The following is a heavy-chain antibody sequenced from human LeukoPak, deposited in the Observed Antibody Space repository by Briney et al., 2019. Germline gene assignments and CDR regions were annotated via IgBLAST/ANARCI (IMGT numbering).Heavy chain of an antibody. CDR3: ARDLDMVRGVSAFDI. J-gene: IGHJ3*02. Sequence: ASVKVSCKASGYTFTSYYMHWVRQAPGQGLEWMGLINPTGGSTGYAQKFQGRVTMTRDMSTSTAYMELSSLRSEDTAVYYCARDLDMVRGVSAFDIWGQGTMVTVSS. CDR1: GYTFTSYY. CDR2: INPTGGST. D-gene: IGHD3-10*01. V-gene: IGHV1-46*01.